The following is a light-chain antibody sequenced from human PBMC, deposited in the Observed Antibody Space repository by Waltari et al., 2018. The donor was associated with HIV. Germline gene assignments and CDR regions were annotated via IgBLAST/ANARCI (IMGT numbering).Light chain of an antibody. Sequence: DIVMTQSPLSLPVTLGEPASIPCRSSQSLLHSNGYNYLDWYLQKPGQSPQLLIYLGSNRASGVPDRFSGSGSGTDFTLKISRVEAEDVGVYYCMQALQTPVTFGPGTKVDIK. J-gene: IGKJ3*01. CDR1: QSLLHSNGYNY. V-gene: IGKV2-28*01. CDR2: LGS. CDR3: MQALQTPVT.